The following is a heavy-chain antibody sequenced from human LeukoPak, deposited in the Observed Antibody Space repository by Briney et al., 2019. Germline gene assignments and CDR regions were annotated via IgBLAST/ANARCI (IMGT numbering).Heavy chain of an antibody. CDR1: GFTFSSYS. Sequence: GGSLRLSCAASGFTFSSYSMQWVRQTPGKGLEWVGIMSNSGENTFYGEAVKGRFTISRDNSQNTLYLQMSSLRPEDTAVYYCAKGGASVTRYVDYWGQGTLVTVSS. J-gene: IGHJ4*02. D-gene: IGHD4-17*01. CDR2: MSNSGENT. CDR3: AKGGASVTRYVDY. V-gene: IGHV3-30*18.